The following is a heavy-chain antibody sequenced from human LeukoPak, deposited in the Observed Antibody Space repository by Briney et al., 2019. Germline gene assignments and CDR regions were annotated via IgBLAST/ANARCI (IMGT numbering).Heavy chain of an antibody. CDR1: GGTFSSYA. J-gene: IGHJ5*02. CDR3: ARVGGGIMIDRGWFDP. D-gene: IGHD3-3*01. CDR2: IIPIFGTA. Sequence: ASVKVSCKASGGTFSSYAISWVRQAPGQGLEWMGGIIPIFGTANYAQKFQGRVTITADKSTSTAYMELSSLRSEDTAVYYCARVGGGIMIDRGWFDPWGQGTLVTVSS. V-gene: IGHV1-69*06.